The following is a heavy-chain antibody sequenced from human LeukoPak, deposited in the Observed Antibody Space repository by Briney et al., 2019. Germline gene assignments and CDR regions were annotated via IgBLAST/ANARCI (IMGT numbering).Heavy chain of an antibody. V-gene: IGHV3-64*01. CDR1: GFTFKSYC. J-gene: IGHJ3*02. CDR3: ARGGYYDSSGSAWWAFDI. Sequence: GSLRLSFVASGFTFKSYCMNWVRQAPGKGLEYVSAISSNGGSTYYANSVKGRFTISRDNSKNTLYLQMGSLRAEDMAVYYCARGGYYDSSGSAWWAFDIWGQGTMVTVSS. D-gene: IGHD3-22*01. CDR2: ISSNGGST.